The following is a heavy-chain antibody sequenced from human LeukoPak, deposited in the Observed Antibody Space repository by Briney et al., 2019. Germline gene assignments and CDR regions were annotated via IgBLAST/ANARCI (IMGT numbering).Heavy chain of an antibody. CDR1: GYTFTSYG. D-gene: IGHD6-25*01. CDR2: INPNSGGT. Sequence: ASVKVSCKASGYTFTSYGISWVRQAPGQGLEWMGWINPNSGGTNYAQKFQGRVTMTRDTSISTAYMELSRLRSDDTAVYYCAREDVRLPYNWFDPWGQGTLVTVSS. V-gene: IGHV1-2*02. J-gene: IGHJ5*02. CDR3: AREDVRLPYNWFDP.